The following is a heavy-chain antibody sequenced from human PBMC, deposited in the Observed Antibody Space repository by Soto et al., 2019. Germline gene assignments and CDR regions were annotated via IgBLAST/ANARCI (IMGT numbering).Heavy chain of an antibody. D-gene: IGHD3-22*01. CDR1: GFTFSDYY. J-gene: IGHJ4*02. V-gene: IGHV3-11*06. CDR2: XSXXXSXT. CDR3: ARDHYYYDSSGYPDY. Sequence: PGGSLRLSCAASGFTFSDYYMGWIRQAPGKGLEWVXYXSXXXSXTXXXDXXXXRFTISRDNAKNSLYLQMKSLRAEDAAVYYCARDHYYYDSSGYPDYWGQGTLVTVSS.